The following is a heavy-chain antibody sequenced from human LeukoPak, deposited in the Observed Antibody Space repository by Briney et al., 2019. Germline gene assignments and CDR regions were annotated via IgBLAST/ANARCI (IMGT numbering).Heavy chain of an antibody. D-gene: IGHD3-10*01. CDR3: ARLGSGSYFDY. J-gene: IGHJ4*02. CDR2: IKQDGSET. V-gene: IGHV3-7*01. Sequence: PGGSLRLSCAASGITFTSYWMSWVRQAPGKGLEWVANIKQDGSETDYVDSVKGRFTISRDNAKNSLYLQMNSLRTEDTAVYYCARLGSGSYFDYWGQGTLVPVSS. CDR1: GITFTSYW.